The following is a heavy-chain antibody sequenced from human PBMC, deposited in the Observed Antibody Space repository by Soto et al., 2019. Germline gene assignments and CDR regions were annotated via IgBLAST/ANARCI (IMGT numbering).Heavy chain of an antibody. CDR3: ARDSKDDSSGYYAGFDY. CDR2: IYYDGSNK. J-gene: IGHJ4*02. D-gene: IGHD3-22*01. V-gene: IGHV3-33*01. Sequence: QVKLVESGGGVVQPGRSLRLSCAVSGFTFSSYGMNWVRQAPGKGLEWVTAIYYDGSNKYYADSVRGRFTISRDNFKNTLYLHMNSLRAEDTAVYYCARDSKDDSSGYYAGFDYWGQGTLVTVSS. CDR1: GFTFSSYG.